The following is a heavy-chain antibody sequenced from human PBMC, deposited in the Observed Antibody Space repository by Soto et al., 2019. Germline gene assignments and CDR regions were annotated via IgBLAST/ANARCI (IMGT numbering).Heavy chain of an antibody. CDR3: ATSLWFGTQVEL. V-gene: IGHV4-34*01. CDR1: GGYFNDNY. J-gene: IGHJ5*02. CDR2: ISRSGTT. Sequence: QVQLQQWGAGLLKPSETLSLSCAVYGGYFNDNYYTWFRQPPGKGLEWIGEISRSGTTKYIPSLKGRASISFNTSKTQVSLKVTSVPAADTAVYYCATSLWFGTQVELWGQGALVTVSS. D-gene: IGHD3-10*01.